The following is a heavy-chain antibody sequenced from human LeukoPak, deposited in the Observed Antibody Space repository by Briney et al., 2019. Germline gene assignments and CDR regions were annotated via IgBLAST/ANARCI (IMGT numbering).Heavy chain of an antibody. J-gene: IGHJ4*02. CDR1: GFTVSSNY. D-gene: IGHD4-23*01. Sequence: GGSLRLSCAASGFTVSSNYMSWVRQAPGKGLEWVSVIYSGGSTYYADSVEGRFTISRDNSKNTLYLQMNSLRAEDTAVYYCARDDYGGKGFDYWGQGTLVIVSS. CDR2: IYSGGST. V-gene: IGHV3-53*01. CDR3: ARDDYGGKGFDY.